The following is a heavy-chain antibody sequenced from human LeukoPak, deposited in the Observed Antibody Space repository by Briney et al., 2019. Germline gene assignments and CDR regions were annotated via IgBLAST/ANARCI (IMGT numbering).Heavy chain of an antibody. D-gene: IGHD4-11*01. CDR1: GFTFSSYA. J-gene: IGHJ4*02. CDR2: ISGSGGST. V-gene: IGHV3-23*01. Sequence: GGSLRLSYAASGFTFSSYAMSWVRQAPGKGLEWVSAISGSGGSTYYADSVEGRFTISRDNSKNTLYLQMNSLRAEDTAVYYCAKDRVTTVTSDFDYWGQGTLVTVSS. CDR3: AKDRVTTVTSDFDY.